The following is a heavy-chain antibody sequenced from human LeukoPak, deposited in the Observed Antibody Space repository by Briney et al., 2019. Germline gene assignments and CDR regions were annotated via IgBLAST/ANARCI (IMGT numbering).Heavy chain of an antibody. CDR1: GFTFSSYS. D-gene: IGHD4-23*01. J-gene: IGHJ4*02. V-gene: IGHV3-48*01. Sequence: GGSLRLSCAASGFTFSSYSMNWVRQAPGKGLEWVSYISSSSSTIYYADSVKGRFTISRDNAKNSLYLQMNSLRAEDMAVYYCARDSETTVVTPYYFDYWGQGTLVTVSS. CDR2: ISSSSSTI. CDR3: ARDSETTVVTPYYFDY.